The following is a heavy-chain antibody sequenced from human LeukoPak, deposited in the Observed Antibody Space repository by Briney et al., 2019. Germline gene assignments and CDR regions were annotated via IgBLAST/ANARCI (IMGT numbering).Heavy chain of an antibody. V-gene: IGHV4-4*02. D-gene: IGHD2-15*01. CDR1: GGSISSSNW. Sequence: PSETLSLTCAVSGGSISSSNWWSWVRQPPGKGLEWIGEIYHSGSTNYNPSLKSRVTISVDKSKNQFSLKLSSVTAADTAVYYCARDLMSVVVAVCYFDYWGQGTLVTVSS. J-gene: IGHJ4*02. CDR3: ARDLMSVVVAVCYFDY. CDR2: IYHSGST.